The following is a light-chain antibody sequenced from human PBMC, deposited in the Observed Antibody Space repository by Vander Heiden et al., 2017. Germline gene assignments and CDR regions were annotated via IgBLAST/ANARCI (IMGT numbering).Light chain of an antibody. CDR3: QQYYSTRT. V-gene: IGKV4-1*01. CDR1: QSVLYSPNNKNY. CDR2: WAS. Sequence: DIVMTQSPDFLAVSLGERATINCKSSQSVLYSPNNKNYLAWYQQKPGPPPKLLISWASTRESGVPDRFSGSGSGTDFTLTISSLQAEDVAVYYCQQYYSTRTFGQGTKVEIK. J-gene: IGKJ1*01.